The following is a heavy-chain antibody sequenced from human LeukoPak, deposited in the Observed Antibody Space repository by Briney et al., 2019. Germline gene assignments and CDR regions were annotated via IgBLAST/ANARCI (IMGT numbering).Heavy chain of an antibody. D-gene: IGHD3-16*02. J-gene: IGHJ4*02. Sequence: GGSLRLSCAASGFTFSSYTMNWVRQAPGKGLEWVPSISSSSSYIYYADSVKGRFTISRDNAKNSLYLQMNSLRAEDTAVYYCARGPSVTISYVWGSYRYKNPFDYWGQGTLVTVSS. CDR1: GFTFSSYT. CDR2: ISSSSSYI. CDR3: ARGPSVTISYVWGSYRYKNPFDY. V-gene: IGHV3-21*01.